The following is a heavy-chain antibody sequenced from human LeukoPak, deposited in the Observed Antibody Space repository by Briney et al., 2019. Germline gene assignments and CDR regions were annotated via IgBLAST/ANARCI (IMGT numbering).Heavy chain of an antibody. CDR2: VFYSRSS. CDR3: ARGYDSKSTVFDN. Sequence: SETLSLTCTVSGGSISTNYWNWIRQPPGKGLEWIGYVFYSRSSNYNPSLKSRVTMSVDTSKNQFSLKLTSVTAADTAVYYCARGYDSKSTVFDNWGQGTLVTVSS. V-gene: IGHV4-59*01. CDR1: GGSISTNY. D-gene: IGHD5-12*01. J-gene: IGHJ4*02.